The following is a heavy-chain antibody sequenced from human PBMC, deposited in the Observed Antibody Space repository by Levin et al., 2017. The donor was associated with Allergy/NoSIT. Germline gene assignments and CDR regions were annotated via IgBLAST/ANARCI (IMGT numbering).Heavy chain of an antibody. CDR3: ARDGGNPRIVVPAAMFGTRAFDI. Sequence: SETLSLTCAVYGGSFSGYYWSWIRQPPGKGLEWIGEINHSGSTNYNPSLKSRVTISVDTSKNQFSLKLSSVTAADTAVYYCARDGGNPRIVVPAAMFGTRAFDIWGQGTMVTVSS. J-gene: IGHJ3*02. CDR1: GGSFSGYY. D-gene: IGHD2-2*01. CDR2: INHSGST. V-gene: IGHV4-34*01.